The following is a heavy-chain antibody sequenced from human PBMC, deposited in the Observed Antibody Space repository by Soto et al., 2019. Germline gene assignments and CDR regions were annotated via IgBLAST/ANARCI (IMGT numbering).Heavy chain of an antibody. V-gene: IGHV1-58*01. J-gene: IGHJ5*02. CDR3: AADRTMIDSSLAP. CDR1: GFTFTSSA. D-gene: IGHD3-22*01. Sequence: SVKVSCKASGFTFTSSAVQWVRQARGQRLEWIGWIVVGSGNTNYAQKFQERVTITRDMSTSTAYMELSSLRSEDTAVYYCAADRTMIDSSLAPWGQGTLVTVSS. CDR2: IVVGSGNT.